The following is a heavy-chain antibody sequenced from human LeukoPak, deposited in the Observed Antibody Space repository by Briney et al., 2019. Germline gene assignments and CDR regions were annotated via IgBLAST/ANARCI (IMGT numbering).Heavy chain of an antibody. CDR2: TYYRSKWYN. J-gene: IGHJ4*02. CDR3: ARDSRGGSSWNLDFDY. V-gene: IGHV6-1*01. CDR1: GDSFSSNSAA. Sequence: SQTLSLTCAISGDSFSSNSAACDWVRQSPSRGLEWLGRTYYRSKWYNDYAVSVKSRITINPDTSKNQFSLQLNSVTPEDTAVYYCARDSRGGSSWNLDFDYWGQGTLVTVSS. D-gene: IGHD6-13*01.